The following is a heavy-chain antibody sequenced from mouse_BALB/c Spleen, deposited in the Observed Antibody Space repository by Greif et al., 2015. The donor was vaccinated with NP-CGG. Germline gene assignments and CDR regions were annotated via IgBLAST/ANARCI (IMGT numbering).Heavy chain of an antibody. Sequence: EVKLVESGGGLVKPGGSLKLSCAASRFTFSSYAMSWVRQTPEKRLEWVASISSGGSTYYPDSVKGRFTISRDNARNILYLQMSSLRSEDTAMYYCAREGEGYAMDYWGQGTSVTVSS. V-gene: IGHV5-6-5*01. CDR1: RFTFSSYA. CDR3: AREGEGYAMDY. CDR2: ISSGGST. J-gene: IGHJ4*01.